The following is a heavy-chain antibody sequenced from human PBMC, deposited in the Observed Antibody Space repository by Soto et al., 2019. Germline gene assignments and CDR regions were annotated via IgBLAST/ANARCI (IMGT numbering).Heavy chain of an antibody. Sequence: HEHLVQSGAEVKRPGASLKVSCKASGYSFTGYYIHWVRQAPGQGLEWMGWINPDSGATNYAQNFQGRVTLTSHTSISTSSVDLTSLTSDDTAVYYCARGDYGTGGYPFPYFDYWGQGTLVIVSS. D-gene: IGHD2-8*02. J-gene: IGHJ4*02. CDR1: GYSFTGYY. V-gene: IGHV1-2*02. CDR3: ARGDYGTGGYPFPYFDY. CDR2: INPDSGAT.